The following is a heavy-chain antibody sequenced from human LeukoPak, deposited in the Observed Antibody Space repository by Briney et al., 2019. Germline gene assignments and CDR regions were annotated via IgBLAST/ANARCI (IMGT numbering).Heavy chain of an antibody. V-gene: IGHV4-34*01. J-gene: IGHJ4*02. D-gene: IGHD5-12*01. Sequence: PSETLSLTCAVSGVPFSNYYWSWVRQSPRQGLEWIGEINHSGYTNYNPSLKSRVTMSIDTSKNQFSLRLTSVTAADTGVYYCTRAVAGRPDWGQGTLVTVPS. CDR1: GVPFSNYY. CDR3: TRAVAGRPD. CDR2: INHSGYT.